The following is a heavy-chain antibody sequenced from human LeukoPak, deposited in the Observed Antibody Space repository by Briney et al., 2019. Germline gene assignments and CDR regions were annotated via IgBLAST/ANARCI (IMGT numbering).Heavy chain of an antibody. Sequence: PSETLSLTCTVSGGPFSRYYLGWIRQPPGKGLEWIGYIYYSGSTNYNPSLKSRVTMSMDRSKKQFSLRLSSVTAADTAVYYCARSDYDLLTGYSAVYFDFWGQGALVTVSS. V-gene: IGHV4-59*01. CDR1: GGPFSRYY. D-gene: IGHD3-9*01. CDR3: ARSDYDLLTGYSAVYFDF. CDR2: IYYSGST. J-gene: IGHJ4*02.